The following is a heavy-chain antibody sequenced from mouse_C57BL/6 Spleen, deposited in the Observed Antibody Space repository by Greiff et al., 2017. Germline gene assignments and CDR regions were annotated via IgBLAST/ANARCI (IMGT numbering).Heavy chain of an antibody. Sequence: QVQLQQPGAELVKPGASVKLSCKASGYTFTSYWMHWVKQRPGQGLEWIGMIHPNSGSTNYNEKFKSKATLTVDKSSSTAYMQLSSLTSEDSAVYYCARYYSNYEAFAYWGQGTLVTVSA. J-gene: IGHJ3*01. CDR1: GYTFTSYW. D-gene: IGHD2-5*01. CDR2: IHPNSGST. V-gene: IGHV1-64*01. CDR3: ARYYSNYEAFAY.